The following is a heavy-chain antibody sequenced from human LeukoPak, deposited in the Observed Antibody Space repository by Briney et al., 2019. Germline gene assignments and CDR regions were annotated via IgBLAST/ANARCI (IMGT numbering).Heavy chain of an antibody. CDR2: ISSSSSYT. D-gene: IGHD2-21*01. CDR3: ASDIPQSYYYYGMDV. Sequence: PGGSLRLSCAASGSTFSDYHMSWIRQAPGKGLEWVSYISSSSSYTNYADSVKGRFTISRDNAKNSLYLQMNSLRAEDTAVYYCASDIPQSYYYYGMDVWGQGTTVTVSS. CDR1: GSTFSDYH. J-gene: IGHJ6*02. V-gene: IGHV3-11*05.